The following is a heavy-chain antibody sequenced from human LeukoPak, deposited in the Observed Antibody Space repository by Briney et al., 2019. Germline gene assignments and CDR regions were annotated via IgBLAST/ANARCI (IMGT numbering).Heavy chain of an antibody. CDR2: IYYSGST. CDR1: GGSISSYY. Sequence: SETLSLTCTVSGGSISSYYWSWIRRPPGKGLEWIGYIYYSGSTNYNPSLKSRVTISVDTSKNQFSLKLSSVTAADTAVYYCARVRDRTLLDYWGQGTLVTVSS. D-gene: IGHD1-14*01. J-gene: IGHJ4*02. CDR3: ARVRDRTLLDY. V-gene: IGHV4-59*01.